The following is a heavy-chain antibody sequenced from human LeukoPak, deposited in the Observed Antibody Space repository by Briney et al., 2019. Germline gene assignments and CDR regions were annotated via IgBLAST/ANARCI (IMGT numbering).Heavy chain of an antibody. J-gene: IGHJ4*02. V-gene: IGHV3-53*01. CDR3: ARAARGSWYGIDY. CDR1: GFTVSNKY. Sequence: PGGSLRLSCAASGFTVSNKYMTWVRQAPGKGLEWVSVIYSGGATYYADSVKGRFTISRDNSKNTLYLQMNSLRAEDTAVYYCARAARGSWYGIDYWGQGTLVTVSS. CDR2: IYSGGAT. D-gene: IGHD6-13*01.